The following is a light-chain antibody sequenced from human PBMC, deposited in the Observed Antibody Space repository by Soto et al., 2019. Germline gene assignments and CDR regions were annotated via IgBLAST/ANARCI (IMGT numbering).Light chain of an antibody. J-gene: IGLJ3*02. CDR3: SAYASSSIRM. V-gene: IGLV2-14*01. Sequence: QSALTQPASVSGSRGQSITISCTGTSSDIGAYNYVSWYQQHPGKAPKLLIYEVTNRPSGVSSRFSGSKSGNTASLTISGLQAEDEGDYYCSAYASSSIRMFGGGTKVTVL. CDR1: SSDIGAYNY. CDR2: EVT.